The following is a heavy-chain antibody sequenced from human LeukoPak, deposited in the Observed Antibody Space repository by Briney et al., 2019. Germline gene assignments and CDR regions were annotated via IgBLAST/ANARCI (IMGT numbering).Heavy chain of an antibody. CDR3: ARRDCSGGSCLFDY. CDR2: IYYSAST. J-gene: IGHJ4*02. D-gene: IGHD2-15*01. V-gene: IGHV4-59*01. CDR1: GGSLSRYY. Sequence: SGTLSLTCTVSGGSLSRYYWSWGRQPPGGGVERGGYIYYSASTTYTPPPTSRVTISVATSKNQFSLKLSSVPAADTAVYYCARRDCSGGSCLFDYWGQGTLVTVSS.